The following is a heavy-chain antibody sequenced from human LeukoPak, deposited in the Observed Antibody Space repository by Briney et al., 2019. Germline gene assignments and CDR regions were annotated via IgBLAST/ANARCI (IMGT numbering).Heavy chain of an antibody. Sequence: PSETLSLTCTVSGGSISSNYMSWIRQPPGKGLEWIGDIYYSGSTNYNPSLKSRFTISVDTSKNQFSPNLSSVSAADTAVYYCARHPYYRIAAGYYFDYWGQGTLVTVSS. CDR1: GGSISSNY. V-gene: IGHV4-59*08. D-gene: IGHD3-10*01. J-gene: IGHJ4*02. CDR2: IYYSGST. CDR3: ARHPYYRIAAGYYFDY.